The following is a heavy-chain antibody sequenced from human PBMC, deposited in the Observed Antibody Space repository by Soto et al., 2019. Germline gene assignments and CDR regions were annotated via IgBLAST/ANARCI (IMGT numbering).Heavy chain of an antibody. J-gene: IGHJ5*02. Sequence: SVKVSCKASGYTFTYYHIHWVRQAPGQGLEFMGWINANNGGAGSAQQFQGRVTVTRDTSITTVYMELSNLRSDDTAVYYCAREGGSETLQPSYNWFDTWGQGTLVTVSS. D-gene: IGHD6-25*01. V-gene: IGHV1-2*02. CDR1: GYTFTYYH. CDR2: INANNGGA. CDR3: AREGGSETLQPSYNWFDT.